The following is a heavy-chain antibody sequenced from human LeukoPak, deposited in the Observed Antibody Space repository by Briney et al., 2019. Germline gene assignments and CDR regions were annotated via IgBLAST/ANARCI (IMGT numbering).Heavy chain of an antibody. V-gene: IGHV4-39*01. D-gene: IGHD6-6*01. CDR2: IYYSGST. J-gene: IGHJ3*02. Sequence: SETLSLTCTISGGTISSSRYYWVWIRQPPGKGLEWIGSIYYSGSTYYNPSLKSRVTILLDTSRNQFSLKLSSVSAADTAVYYCASFIEYTSSDAFDISGQRTTVTVSS. CDR3: ASFIEYTSSDAFDI. CDR1: GGTISSSRYY.